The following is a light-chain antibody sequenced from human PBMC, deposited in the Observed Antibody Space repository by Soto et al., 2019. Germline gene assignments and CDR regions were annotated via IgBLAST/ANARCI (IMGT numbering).Light chain of an antibody. J-gene: IGLJ1*01. Sequence: QSALTQPASVSGSPGHSITISCTGTSSDVGAYNYVSWYQQHPGKAPKLMIYDVGTRPSGVSDRFSGSKSGNTASLTISGLRAEDEADYYCRSYTSSSIYVFGTGTKVTVL. CDR2: DVG. CDR3: RSYTSSSIYV. CDR1: SSDVGAYNY. V-gene: IGLV2-14*01.